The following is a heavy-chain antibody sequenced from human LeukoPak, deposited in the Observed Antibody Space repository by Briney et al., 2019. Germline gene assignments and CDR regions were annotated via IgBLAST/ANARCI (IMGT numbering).Heavy chain of an antibody. J-gene: IGHJ2*01. Sequence: GGSLRLSCAASGFTFSSYAMYWVRQAPGKGLEWVSYVSANTIYYADSVKGRFTISRDNAKNSLFLQMNSLTAEDTAVYYCARSYCSSSSCQWYFDLWGRGTLVTVSS. CDR2: VSANTI. CDR3: ARSYCSSSSCQWYFDL. CDR1: GFTFSSYA. D-gene: IGHD2-2*01. V-gene: IGHV3-48*03.